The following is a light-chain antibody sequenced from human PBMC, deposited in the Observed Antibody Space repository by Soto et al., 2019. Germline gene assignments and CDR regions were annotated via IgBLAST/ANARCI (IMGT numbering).Light chain of an antibody. Sequence: QSVLTQPASVSGSPGQSITISCPGTNSEVGGYNYVSWYQQHPGKAPKLMIYDVSNRPSGVSNRFSGSKSGNTASLTISGLQAEGEADYYCSSYTSGSTLRVFGTGTKVTVL. CDR1: NSEVGGYNY. V-gene: IGLV2-14*01. CDR3: SSYTSGSTLRV. CDR2: DVS. J-gene: IGLJ1*01.